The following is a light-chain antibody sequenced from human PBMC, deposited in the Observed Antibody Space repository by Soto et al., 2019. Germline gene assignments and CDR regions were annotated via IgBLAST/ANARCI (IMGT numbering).Light chain of an antibody. V-gene: IGKV1-39*01. CDR3: QKSYGTPWA. CDR2: AAS. J-gene: IGKJ1*01. Sequence: DIQMTQSPSSLSASVGDRVTIPCRASQSISSYLNWYQQKPGKAPKLLLYAASSLHNGVPSRFSGSGSGRDFTLTISIMQSESCATYYCQKSYGTPWAIGLGTKV. CDR1: QSISSY.